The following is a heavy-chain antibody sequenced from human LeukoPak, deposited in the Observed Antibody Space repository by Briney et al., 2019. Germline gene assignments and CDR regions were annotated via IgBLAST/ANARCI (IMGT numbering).Heavy chain of an antibody. Sequence: SETLSLTCAVYGGSFSGYYWSWIRQPPGKGLEWIGEINHSGSTNYNPSLKSRVTISVDTSKNQFSLKLSSVTAADTAVYYCARGWMGIAAAWGQGTLVTVSS. CDR1: GGSFSGYY. CDR2: INHSGST. J-gene: IGHJ4*02. D-gene: IGHD6-13*01. CDR3: ARGWMGIAAA. V-gene: IGHV4-34*01.